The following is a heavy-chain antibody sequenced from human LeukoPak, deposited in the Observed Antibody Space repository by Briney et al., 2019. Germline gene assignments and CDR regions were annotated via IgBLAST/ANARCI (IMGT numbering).Heavy chain of an antibody. CDR1: GFTFISFG. CDR2: ISFDGGDK. CDR3: ARENYGDHYFDY. Sequence: GGSLRLSCAASGFTFISFGMHWVRQAPGKGLQWVALISFDGGDKYYADSVKGRFTISRDNSKNTLYLQMNSLRAEDTAVYYCARENYGDHYFDYWGQGTLVTVSS. J-gene: IGHJ4*02. D-gene: IGHD4-17*01. V-gene: IGHV3-30*03.